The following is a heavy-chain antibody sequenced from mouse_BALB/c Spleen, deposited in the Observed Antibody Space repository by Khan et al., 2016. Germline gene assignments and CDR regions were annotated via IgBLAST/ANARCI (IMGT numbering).Heavy chain of an antibody. D-gene: IGHD2-4*01. CDR3: ARAPYDYDVGFAY. CDR1: GFNIKDTY. Sequence: VQLKQSGAELVKPGASVKLSCTASGFNIKDTYMHWVKQRPEQGLEWIGRIDPANGNTKYDPKFQGKAPITADTSSNPVYLQLSSLTSEATAVSYCARAPYDYDVGFAYWGQGTLVTVSA. J-gene: IGHJ3*01. CDR2: IDPANGNT. V-gene: IGHV14-3*02.